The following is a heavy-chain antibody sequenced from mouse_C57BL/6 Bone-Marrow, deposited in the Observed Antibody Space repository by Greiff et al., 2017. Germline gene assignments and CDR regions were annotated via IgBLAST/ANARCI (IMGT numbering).Heavy chain of an antibody. CDR1: GYTFTDYY. Sequence: VQLQQSGPVLVKPGASVKMSCKASGYTFTDYYMNWVKQSHGKSLEWIGVINPYNGGTSYNQKFKGKATLTVDKSSSTAYMELNSLTSEDSAVYYCASPRRYFDVWGTGTTVTVSS. V-gene: IGHV1-19*01. CDR3: ASPRRYFDV. J-gene: IGHJ1*03. CDR2: INPYNGGT.